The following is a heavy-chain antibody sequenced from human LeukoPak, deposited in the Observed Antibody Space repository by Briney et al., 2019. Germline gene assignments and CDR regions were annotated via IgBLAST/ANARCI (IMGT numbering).Heavy chain of an antibody. V-gene: IGHV4-30-4*02. J-gene: IGHJ6*02. CDR2: IHYSGSA. Sequence: SETLSLTCTVSGGSISSGDYYWSWIRQHPGKGLEWIGYIHYSGSAYYNPSLKSRVTISVDTSKNQFSLKLSSVTAADTAVYYCARDLGYSSGWPYYYYGMDVWGQGTTVTVSS. CDR1: GGSISSGDYY. CDR3: ARDLGYSSGWPYYYYGMDV. D-gene: IGHD6-19*01.